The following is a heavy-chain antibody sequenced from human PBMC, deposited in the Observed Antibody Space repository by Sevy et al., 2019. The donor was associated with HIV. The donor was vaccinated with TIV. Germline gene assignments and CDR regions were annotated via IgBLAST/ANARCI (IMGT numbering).Heavy chain of an antibody. D-gene: IGHD6-19*01. J-gene: IGHJ4*02. CDR1: GFTFDDYT. V-gene: IGHV3-43*01. CDR2: ISWDGGST. Sequence: GGSLRLSCAASGFTFDDYTMHWVRQAPGKGLEWVSLISWDGGSTYYADAVKGRFTIARDNSKNSQYLQMNSLRTEDTALYYCASSGWSLYYFDYWGQGTLVTVSS. CDR3: ASSGWSLYYFDY.